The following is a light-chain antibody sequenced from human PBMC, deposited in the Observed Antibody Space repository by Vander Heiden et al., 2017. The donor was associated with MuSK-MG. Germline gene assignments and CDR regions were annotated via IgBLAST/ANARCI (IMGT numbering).Light chain of an antibody. CDR3: QQNNSTPPRT. CDR1: QSISSY. J-gene: IGKJ1*01. Sequence: GDRVTITCRASQSISSYLNWYQQKPGNAPKLLIYAASSLQSGVPSRFSGSGSGTDFTLTISSLQPEDFAAYYCQQNNSTPPRTFGQGTKVEIK. V-gene: IGKV1-39*01. CDR2: AAS.